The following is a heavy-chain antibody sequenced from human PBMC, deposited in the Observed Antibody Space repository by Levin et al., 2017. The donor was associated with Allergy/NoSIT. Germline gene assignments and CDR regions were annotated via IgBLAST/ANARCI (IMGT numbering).Heavy chain of an antibody. V-gene: IGHV3-15*01. CDR3: TTEIRWSPVDLDH. J-gene: IGHJ4*02. D-gene: IGHD4-23*01. CDR1: GFTFSDAW. CDR2: IKSKSDGGTT. Sequence: LSLTCAGSGFTFSDAWMSWVRQAPGKGLEWVGRIKSKSDGGTTEDAAPVKGRFTISRDDSKNTLYLQMNSLKTEDTAVYYCTTEIRWSPVDLDHWGQGTLVTVST.